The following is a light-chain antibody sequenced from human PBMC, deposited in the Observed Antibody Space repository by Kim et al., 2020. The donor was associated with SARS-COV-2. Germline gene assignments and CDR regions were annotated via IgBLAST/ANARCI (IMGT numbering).Light chain of an antibody. CDR1: QSNSMW. CDR2: KAS. V-gene: IGKV1-5*03. Sequence: STLSASVGERVIITCRASQSNSMWLAWYQQKPGKAPKLLISKASSVQSGVPSRFSGSGSGTEFTLTISSLQPDDFGTYYCQQYDNYFGQGTKLEI. CDR3: QQYDNY. J-gene: IGKJ2*01.